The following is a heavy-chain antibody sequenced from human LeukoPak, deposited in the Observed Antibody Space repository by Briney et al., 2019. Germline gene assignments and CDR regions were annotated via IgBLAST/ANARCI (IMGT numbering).Heavy chain of an antibody. CDR3: ARAESGYYGYYYYIDV. J-gene: IGHJ6*03. Sequence: SETLSLTCTVSGGSISSHYWSWIRQPTGKGLEWIGYIYYSGSTNNNPSRKSRVTISVETSKIQLSLKLSSVTAADTAVYDCARAESGYYGYYYYIDVWGKGTTVTVSS. CDR2: IYYSGST. V-gene: IGHV4-59*11. CDR1: GGSISSHY. D-gene: IGHD3-3*01.